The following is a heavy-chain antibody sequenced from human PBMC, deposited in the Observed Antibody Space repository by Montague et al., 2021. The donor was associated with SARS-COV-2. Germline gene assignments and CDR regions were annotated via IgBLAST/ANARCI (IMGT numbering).Heavy chain of an antibody. V-gene: IGHV4-59*08. D-gene: IGHD4/OR15-4a*01. J-gene: IGHJ4*02. CDR2: SDHSGIT. CDR3: ARVISAVAGANFYFDY. Sequence: SETLSPTCTVSGGSISRYYWSWIRQPPGKGLEWIGTSDHSGITYXSPSLKSRVTISLDTSKNQFSLNLDSVTASDTAMNYCARVISAVAGANFYFDYWGQGTLVTVSS. CDR1: GGSISRYY.